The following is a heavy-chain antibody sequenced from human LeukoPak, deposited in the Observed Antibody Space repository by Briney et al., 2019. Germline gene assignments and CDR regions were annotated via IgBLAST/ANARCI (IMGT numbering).Heavy chain of an antibody. CDR2: ISYDGSNK. Sequence: HPGGSLRLSCAASGFTFSSYAMHWVRQAPGKGLEWVAVISYDGSNKYYADSVKGRFTISRDNSKNTLYLQMNSLRAEDTAVYYCARDLSLYYYDSSGYYVDYWGQGTLVTVSS. CDR3: ARDLSLYYYDSSGYYVDY. J-gene: IGHJ4*02. D-gene: IGHD3-22*01. V-gene: IGHV3-30-3*01. CDR1: GFTFSSYA.